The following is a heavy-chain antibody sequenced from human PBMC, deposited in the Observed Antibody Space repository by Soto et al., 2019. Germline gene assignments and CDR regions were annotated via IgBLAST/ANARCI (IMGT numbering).Heavy chain of an antibody. J-gene: IGHJ4*02. D-gene: IGHD1-26*01. V-gene: IGHV2-70*01. CDR1: GFSLSTSGMC. CDR2: TDWDDDK. Sequence: SGPTLVNPTQTLTLTCTFSGFSLSTSGMCVSWIRQPPGKALEWLALTDWDDDKYYSTSLKTRLTISKDTSKNQVVLTMTNMDPVDTATYYCARSYRYSGSYEFYFDYWGQGTLVTVSS. CDR3: ARSYRYSGSYEFYFDY.